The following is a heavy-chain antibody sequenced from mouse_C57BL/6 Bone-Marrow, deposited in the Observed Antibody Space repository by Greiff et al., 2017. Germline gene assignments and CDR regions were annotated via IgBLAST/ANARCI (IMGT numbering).Heavy chain of an antibody. D-gene: IGHD1-1*01. CDR3: SYYYGSSYPYFDY. CDR1: GYTFTDHT. CDR2: IYPRDGST. V-gene: IGHV1-78*01. Sequence: QVQLQQSDAELVKPGASVKISCKVSGYTFTDHTIHWMKQRPEQGLEWIGYIYPRDGSTKYNEKFKGKATLTADKSSSTAYMQLNSLTSEDSAVYFCSYYYGSSYPYFDYWGQGTTLTVSS. J-gene: IGHJ2*01.